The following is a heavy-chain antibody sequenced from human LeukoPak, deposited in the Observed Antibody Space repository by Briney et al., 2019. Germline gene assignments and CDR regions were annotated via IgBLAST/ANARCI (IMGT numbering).Heavy chain of an antibody. Sequence: SVKVSRKASGGTFSSYAIGWVRQAPGQGLEWMGGIIPIFGTANYAQKFQGRVTITTDESTSTAYMELSSLRSEDTAVYYCARSAEGGSYYSGHNWFDPWGQGTLVTVSS. J-gene: IGHJ5*02. V-gene: IGHV1-69*05. D-gene: IGHD1-26*01. CDR1: GGTFSSYA. CDR3: ARSAEGGSYYSGHNWFDP. CDR2: IIPIFGTA.